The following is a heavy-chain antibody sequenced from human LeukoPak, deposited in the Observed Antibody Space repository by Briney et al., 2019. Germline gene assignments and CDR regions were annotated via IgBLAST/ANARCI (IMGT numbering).Heavy chain of an antibody. CDR3: ARGRDSSTYYYYYMDV. V-gene: IGHV1-8*03. J-gene: IGHJ6*03. CDR2: MNPNSGNT. D-gene: IGHD3-22*01. CDR1: GYTFTTYD. Sequence: ASVKVSCKASGYTFTTYDINWVRQTPGQGLEWMGWMNPNSGNTGYAHKFQGRVTIIRNTSISTAYMELSSLGSEDTAVYYCARGRDSSTYYYYYMDVWGKGTTVTVSS.